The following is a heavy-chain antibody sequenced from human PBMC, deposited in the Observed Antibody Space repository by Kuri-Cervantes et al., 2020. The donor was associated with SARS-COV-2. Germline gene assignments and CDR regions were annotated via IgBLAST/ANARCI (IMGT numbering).Heavy chain of an antibody. J-gene: IGHJ4*02. D-gene: IGHD1-26*01. CDR3: ATSGKEEWELLGFDY. CDR1: GYSFTSYW. V-gene: IGHV5-51*01. Sequence: GESLKISCKGSGYSFTSYWIGWVRQMPGKGLEWMGIIYPGDSDTRYSPSFQGQVTISADKSISTAYLQWSSLRASDTATYYCATSGKEEWELLGFDYWGQGTLVTVSS. CDR2: IYPGDSDT.